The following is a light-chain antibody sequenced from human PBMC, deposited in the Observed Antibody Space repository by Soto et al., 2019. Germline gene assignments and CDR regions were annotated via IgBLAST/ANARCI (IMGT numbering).Light chain of an antibody. Sequence: SGMTQSPDSLAGCLVGKASINCKSSQSVLYSSNNKNYLAWYQQKPGQPPKLLIYWASTRESGVPDRFSGSGSGTDFTLTISSLQAEDVAAYYCQQYYSTPQTFGQGTKVDIK. CDR1: QSVLYSSNNKNY. CDR3: QQYYSTPQT. CDR2: WAS. J-gene: IGKJ1*01. V-gene: IGKV4-1*01.